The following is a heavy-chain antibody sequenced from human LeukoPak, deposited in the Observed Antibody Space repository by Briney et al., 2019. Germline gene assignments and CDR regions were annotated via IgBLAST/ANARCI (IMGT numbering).Heavy chain of an antibody. CDR1: GYTFTSYG. V-gene: IGHV1-69*06. Sequence: SVKVSCKASGYTFTSYGISWVRRAPGQGLEWVGGIIPVFGTTNHAQKFQGRVTITADKSTSIAYMELSSLRSDDTALYYCARGIHWFDPWGQGTLVTVSS. CDR2: IIPVFGTT. CDR3: ARGIHWFDP. J-gene: IGHJ5*02. D-gene: IGHD5-18*01.